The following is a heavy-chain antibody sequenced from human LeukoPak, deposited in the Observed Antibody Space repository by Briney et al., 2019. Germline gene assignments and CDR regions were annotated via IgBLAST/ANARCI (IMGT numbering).Heavy chain of an antibody. V-gene: IGHV3-30*04. J-gene: IGHJ4*02. CDR1: GFTFSSYA. CDR2: ISYDGSNK. Sequence: QSGRSLRLSCAASGFTFSSYAMHWVRQAPGKGLEWVAVISYDGSNKYYADSVKGRFTISRDNSKNTLYLQMNSLRAEDTAVYYCALILTGYYRSLDYWGQGTLVTVSS. D-gene: IGHD3-9*01. CDR3: ALILTGYYRSLDY.